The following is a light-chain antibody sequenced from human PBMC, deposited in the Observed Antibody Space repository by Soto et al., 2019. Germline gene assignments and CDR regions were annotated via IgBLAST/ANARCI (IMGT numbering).Light chain of an antibody. CDR1: SSNIGSNY. CDR2: RNN. Sequence: QSVLTQPPSASGTPGQRVTISCSGSSSNIGSNYVYWYQQLPGTAPKLLIYRNNQRPSGVPDRFSGSKSGTSASLAISGLQSEDEADYYCVAWDDSLNGYVVFGGGTKLTVL. V-gene: IGLV1-47*01. CDR3: VAWDDSLNGYVV. J-gene: IGLJ2*01.